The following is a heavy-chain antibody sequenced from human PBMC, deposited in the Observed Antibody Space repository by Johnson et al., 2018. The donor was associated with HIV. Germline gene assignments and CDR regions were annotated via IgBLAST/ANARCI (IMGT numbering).Heavy chain of an antibody. J-gene: IGHJ3*02. V-gene: IGHV3-7*01. CDR3: AKDLEEGQQWLIGAFDI. Sequence: VQLVESGGGLVQPGGSLRLSCGGSGFSFSIYWLTWVRKAPGKGLEWVANINQDGSEMYYVDSVKGRFTISRDNAKNSLYLQMNSLRVEDTAVYYCAKDLEEGQQWLIGAFDIWGQGTMVTVSS. CDR1: GFSFSIYW. D-gene: IGHD6-19*01. CDR2: INQDGSEM.